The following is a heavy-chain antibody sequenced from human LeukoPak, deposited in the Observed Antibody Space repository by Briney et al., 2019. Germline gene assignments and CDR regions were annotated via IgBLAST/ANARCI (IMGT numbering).Heavy chain of an antibody. CDR2: INNSGGST. CDR1: GFTFSSYA. CDR3: AKIGGNVVY. Sequence: GGSLRLSCAASGFTFSSYAVSWVRQAPGKGLEWVSSINNSGGSTYYADSVKGRFAISRDNPKSTLYLQMNSLRAEDTAVYYCAKIGGNVVYWGQGTLVTVSS. J-gene: IGHJ4*02. V-gene: IGHV3-23*01. D-gene: IGHD4-23*01.